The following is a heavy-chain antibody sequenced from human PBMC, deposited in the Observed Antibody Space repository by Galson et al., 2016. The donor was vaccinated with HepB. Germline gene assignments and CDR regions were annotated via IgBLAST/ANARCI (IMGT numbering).Heavy chain of an antibody. J-gene: IGHJ6*03. V-gene: IGHV3-7*03. CDR1: GFTFSTYW. D-gene: IGHD6-19*01. Sequence: SLRLSCATSGFTFSTYWMSWVRQSPGKGLEWVANIKQDGSEKYYVDSVKGRFTISRDNVKNSLYLQMNTLRAEDTAVYYCARVDSSDWPIPAPYYYYYMDVWGKGTTVTVSS. CDR2: IKQDGSEK. CDR3: ARVDSSDWPIPAPYYYYYMDV.